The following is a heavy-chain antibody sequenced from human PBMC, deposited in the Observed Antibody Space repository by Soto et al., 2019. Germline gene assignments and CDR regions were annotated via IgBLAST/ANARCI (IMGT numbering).Heavy chain of an antibody. V-gene: IGHV4-4*02. CDR3: ARVFSSGSGWMYYFDF. CDR2: VFYTGGT. CDR1: SDSIAGENW. Sequence: QVQLQESGPGLVKPSETLSLTCTVSSDSIAGENWWSWVRQPPGLGLEGIGEVFYTGGTNYNPSLKSRVTMEGDTSKNQLSIKLFSATAADTAVYYCARVFSSGSGWMYYFDFWGQGTLVSVSS. J-gene: IGHJ4*02. D-gene: IGHD6-19*01.